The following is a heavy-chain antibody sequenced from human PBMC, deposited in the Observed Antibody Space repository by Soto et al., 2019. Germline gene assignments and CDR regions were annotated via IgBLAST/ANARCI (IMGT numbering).Heavy chain of an antibody. CDR2: IWYDGSNK. J-gene: IGHJ3*02. CDR1: GFTFSSYG. Sequence: GGSLRLSCAASGFTFSSYGMHWVRQAPGKGLEWVAVIWYDGSNKYYADSVKGRFTISRDNSKNTLYLQMNSLRAEDTAVYYCARLPPDQIFGVVENAFDIWGQGTMVTVSS. D-gene: IGHD3-3*01. V-gene: IGHV3-33*01. CDR3: ARLPPDQIFGVVENAFDI.